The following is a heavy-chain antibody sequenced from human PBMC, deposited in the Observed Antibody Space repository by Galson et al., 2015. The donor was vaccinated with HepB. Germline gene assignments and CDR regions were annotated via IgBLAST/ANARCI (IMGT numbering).Heavy chain of an antibody. D-gene: IGHD2-8*01. CDR3: ARESTSLGVYFDH. CDR1: GFTFSTHA. Sequence: SLRLSCAASGFTFSTHAMSWVRQAPGKGLEWVSEISGSGSRTYYADSVKGRFTISRDSSKGTVYLQMNSLRAEDTAVYYCARESTSLGVYFDHWGQGTLVTVSS. V-gene: IGHV3-23*01. CDR2: ISGSGSRT. J-gene: IGHJ4*02.